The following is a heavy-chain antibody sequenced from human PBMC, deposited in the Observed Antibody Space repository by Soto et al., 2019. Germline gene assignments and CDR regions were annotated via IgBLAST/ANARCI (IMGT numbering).Heavy chain of an antibody. D-gene: IGHD2-15*01. CDR1: GFTVSSKY. CDR2: IQSGGPT. Sequence: PEGSLRLSFAASGFTVSSKYLSWVRQAPGKCLEWVSLIQSGGPTYYADSVKGRFTISRDTSENTVHLQMDSLRAEDTAVYYCARDDVLCDGGRCYGVPLDVWGKGT. V-gene: IGHV3-66*01. J-gene: IGHJ6*03. CDR3: ARDDVLCDGGRCYGVPLDV.